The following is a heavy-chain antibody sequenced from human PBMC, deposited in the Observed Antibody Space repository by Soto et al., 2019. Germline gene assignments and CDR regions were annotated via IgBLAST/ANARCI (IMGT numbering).Heavy chain of an antibody. CDR3: AVHLRQSYYTLDV. CDR2: ITGSGGRA. Sequence: LRLPCAPSRFTFSNFIMSWVRHIPGKGLHWVSGITGSGGRAYYADSVKGRFTISRDNSRNTLYLQLSRLGAEDTAMYHCAVHLRQSYYTLDVWGQGTTVAVS. V-gene: IGHV3-23*01. CDR1: RFTFSNFI. J-gene: IGHJ6*02.